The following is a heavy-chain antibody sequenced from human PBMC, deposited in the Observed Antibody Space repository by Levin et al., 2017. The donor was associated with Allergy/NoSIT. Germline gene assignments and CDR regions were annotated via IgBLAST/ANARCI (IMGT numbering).Heavy chain of an antibody. J-gene: IGHJ3*02. Sequence: SQTLSLTCAVYGGSFSGYSWTWIRQPPGKGLEWIGEINHSGSPDYNPSLKSRVTISVDTSKNHFSLTLRSVSAADTAVYYCAGATLWFGADDAFDIWGQGTLVTVSS. V-gene: IGHV4-34*01. D-gene: IGHD3-10*01. CDR2: INHSGSP. CDR1: GGSFSGYS. CDR3: AGATLWFGADDAFDI.